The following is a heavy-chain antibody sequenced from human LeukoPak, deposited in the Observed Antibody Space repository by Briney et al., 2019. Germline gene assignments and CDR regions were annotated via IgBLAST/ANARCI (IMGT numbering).Heavy chain of an antibody. J-gene: IGHJ3*02. CDR3: ARIRDGYNDAYDI. Sequence: ASVKVSCKASGYTFTKYYIHWVRQAPGQGLEGMGLINPGGDNTNYAQNFQGRVTMPRDTSTSTVYMELSSLRSEDTAIYYCARIRDGYNDAYDIWGQGTVVTVPS. CDR2: INPGGDNT. CDR1: GYTFTKYY. V-gene: IGHV1-46*01. D-gene: IGHD5-24*01.